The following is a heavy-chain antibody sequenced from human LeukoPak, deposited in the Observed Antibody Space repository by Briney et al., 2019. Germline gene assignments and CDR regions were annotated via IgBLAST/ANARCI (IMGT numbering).Heavy chain of an antibody. CDR2: IYYSGST. CDR1: GGSISSYY. V-gene: IGHV4-59*12. Sequence: SETLSLTCTVSGGSISSYYWSWIRQPPGKGLEWIGYIYYSGSTNYNPSLKSRVTISVDTSKNQFSLKLSSVTAADTAVYYCARDDEGYYDSSGPGDYWGQGTLVTVSS. CDR3: ARDDEGYYDSSGPGDY. J-gene: IGHJ4*02. D-gene: IGHD3-22*01.